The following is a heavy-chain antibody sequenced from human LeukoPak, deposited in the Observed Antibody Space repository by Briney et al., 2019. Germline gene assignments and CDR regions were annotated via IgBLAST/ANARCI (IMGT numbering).Heavy chain of an antibody. J-gene: IGHJ4*02. D-gene: IGHD3-16*01. Sequence: AGSLRLSCATSGFTFSSYGIHWVRQAPGKGLEWVTFIRYDGRQTYYANSVKGRFTVSRDASKNMLYLQMNSLRTEDTALYYCTKETLGGGSTFDDWGQGNLVIVTS. CDR1: GFTFSSYG. CDR3: TKETLGGGSTFDD. CDR2: IRYDGRQT. V-gene: IGHV3-30*02.